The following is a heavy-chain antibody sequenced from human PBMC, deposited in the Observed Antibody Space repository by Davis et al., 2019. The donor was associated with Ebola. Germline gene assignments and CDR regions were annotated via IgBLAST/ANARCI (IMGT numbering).Heavy chain of an antibody. CDR3: ARGLGMGWFDP. CDR2: ISNSGST. CDR1: GGSLSGYY. D-gene: IGHD1-14*01. V-gene: IGHV4-34*01. J-gene: IGHJ5*02. Sequence: SETLSLTCAVYGGSLSGYYWTWIRQPPGKGLRWIGEISNSGSTNYNPSLKSRVTISVDTSKNQFSLKVTSVTAADTAVYYCARGLGMGWFDPWGQGTLVTVSS.